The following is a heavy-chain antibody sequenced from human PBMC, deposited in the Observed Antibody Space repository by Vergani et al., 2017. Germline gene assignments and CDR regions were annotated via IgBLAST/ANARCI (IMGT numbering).Heavy chain of an antibody. D-gene: IGHD5-18*01. J-gene: IGHJ4*02. CDR3: AKRIGADSYGLDS. CDR2: IFPSDSDT. CDR1: GYTFTSHW. V-gene: IGHV5-51*01. Sequence: EVQLVQSGAEVKKPGESLRISCKASGYTFTSHWIGWARQMPGKGLEWIGIIFPSDSDTRYSPSFQGQVTISVDKSITTAYLQWNSLRTSDTAMYYCAKRIGADSYGLDSWGQGTLVTVSS.